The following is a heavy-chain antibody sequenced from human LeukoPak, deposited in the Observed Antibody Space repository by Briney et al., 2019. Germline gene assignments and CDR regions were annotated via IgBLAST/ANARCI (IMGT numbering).Heavy chain of an antibody. Sequence: ASVKVSCKASGYTFTSYGISWVRQAPGQGLEWMGWISAYNGSTNYAQKLQGRVTMTTDTSTSTAYMELRSLRSDDTAVYYCARESFLRFGEWPHFDYWGQGTLVTVSS. V-gene: IGHV1-18*01. D-gene: IGHD3-10*01. J-gene: IGHJ4*02. CDR1: GYTFTSYG. CDR2: ISAYNGST. CDR3: ARESFLRFGEWPHFDY.